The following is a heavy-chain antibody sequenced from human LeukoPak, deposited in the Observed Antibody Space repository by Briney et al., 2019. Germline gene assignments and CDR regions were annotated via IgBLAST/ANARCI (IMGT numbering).Heavy chain of an antibody. CDR2: ISAYNGNT. CDR3: ARDWDVGVPTATLFDY. V-gene: IGHV1-18*01. D-gene: IGHD2-2*01. Sequence: ASVKVSCKASGYTFTSYGISWVRQAPGQGLEWMGWISAYNGNTNYAQKLQGRVTMTTDTSTSTAYMEVRSLRSDDTAMYYCARDWDVGVPTATLFDYWGQGTLVTVSS. CDR1: GYTFTSYG. J-gene: IGHJ4*02.